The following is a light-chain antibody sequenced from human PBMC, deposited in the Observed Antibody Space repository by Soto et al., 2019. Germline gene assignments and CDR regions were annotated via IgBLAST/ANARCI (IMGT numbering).Light chain of an antibody. V-gene: IGKV3-20*01. CDR2: GAS. CDR1: QSVSSSY. Sequence: EIVMTQSPATLSVSPGERATLSCRASQSVSSSYLAWYQQKPGQAPRLLIYGASSRATGIPDRFSGSGSGTDFTLTISRLEPEDFAVYYCQQYGSSPCTFGQGTKVEIK. J-gene: IGKJ1*01. CDR3: QQYGSSPCT.